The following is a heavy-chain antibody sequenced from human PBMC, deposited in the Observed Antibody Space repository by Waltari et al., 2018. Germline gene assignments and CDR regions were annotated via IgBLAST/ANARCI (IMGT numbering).Heavy chain of an antibody. J-gene: IGHJ4*02. V-gene: IGHV3-21*01. CDR3: ARDDGDLRW. D-gene: IGHD3-10*01. CDR2: ISSSSSYI. CDR1: GFTFGSYR. Sequence: EVQLVESGGGLVKPGGSMRLSCAASGFTFGSYRMNWVRQAPGKGLEWVSSISSSSSYIYYADSVKGRFTISRDNAKNSLYLQMNSLRAEDTAVYYCARDDGDLRWGGQGTLVTVSS.